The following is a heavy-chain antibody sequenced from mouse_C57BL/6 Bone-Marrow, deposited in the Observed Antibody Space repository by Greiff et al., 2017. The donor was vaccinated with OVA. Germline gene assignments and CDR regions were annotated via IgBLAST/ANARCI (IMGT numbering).Heavy chain of an antibody. Sequence: EVNVVESGGGLVQPKGSLKLSCAASGFSFNTYAMNWVRQAPGKGLEWVARIRSKSNNYATYYADSVKDRFTISRDDSESMLYLQMNNLKTEDTAMYYCVRHGAAYWGQGTLVTVSA. V-gene: IGHV10-1*01. CDR3: VRHGAAY. CDR2: IRSKSNNYAT. CDR1: GFSFNTYA. J-gene: IGHJ3*01.